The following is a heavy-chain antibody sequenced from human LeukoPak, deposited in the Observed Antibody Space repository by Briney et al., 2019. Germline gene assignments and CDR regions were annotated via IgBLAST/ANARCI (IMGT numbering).Heavy chain of an antibody. CDR1: GFTLSSYG. J-gene: IGHJ4*02. V-gene: IGHV3-30*03. Sequence: GGSLRLSCAASGFTLSSYGMHWVRQAPGKGLEWVALITYDGYYKYYSDSVKGRFTISSDTSKNTLYLQMNSLRAEDTAVYYCARDLSPVVRASPMGYWGQGTLVTVSS. D-gene: IGHD3-10*01. CDR2: ITYDGYYK. CDR3: ARDLSPVVRASPMGY.